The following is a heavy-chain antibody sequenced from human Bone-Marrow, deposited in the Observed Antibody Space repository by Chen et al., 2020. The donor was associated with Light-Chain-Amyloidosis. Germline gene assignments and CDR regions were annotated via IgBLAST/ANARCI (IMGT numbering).Heavy chain of an antibody. CDR1: GFNFSSFG. CDR2: VSGSTVST. CDR3: TRKGGYFDF. D-gene: IGHD3-10*01. V-gene: IGHV3-23*04. J-gene: IGHJ4*02. Sequence: EVQLVDSGGGLVQPGWSLRLYCATSGFNFSSFGMSWVRQAPGKGLEWVSTVSGSTVSTYYAGAVKGRFIISRDNSKSTLYLQMNSLRAGDTAVYFCTRKGGYFDFWGQGSLVTVSS.